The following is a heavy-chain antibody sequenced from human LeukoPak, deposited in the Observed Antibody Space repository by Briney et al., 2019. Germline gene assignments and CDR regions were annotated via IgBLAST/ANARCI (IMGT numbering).Heavy chain of an antibody. CDR2: IYYSGST. Sequence: SETLSLTCTVSGGSISSSSYYWGWIRQPPGKGLEWIGSIYYSGSTYYNPSLKSRVTISVDTSKNQFSLKLSSLTAADTAVYYCARNGARPFDYWGQGALVTVSS. CDR1: GGSISSSSYY. D-gene: IGHD3-10*01. V-gene: IGHV4-39*01. J-gene: IGHJ4*02. CDR3: ARNGARPFDY.